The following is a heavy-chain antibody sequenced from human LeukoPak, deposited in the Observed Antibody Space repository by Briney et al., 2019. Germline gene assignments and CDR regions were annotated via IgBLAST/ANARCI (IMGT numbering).Heavy chain of an antibody. CDR3: AGSNWLRDANFDS. V-gene: IGHV4-61*02. D-gene: IGHD6-13*01. J-gene: IGHJ4*02. CDR2: IYNSGST. Sequence: SETLSLTCTVSGASTSSGLYYWNWFRQPAGKGLEYIGRIYNSGSTNYNPSLKSRVTISVDTPKNQFSLKLTSVTASDSAVYYCAGSNWLRDANFDSWGQGTLVTVSS. CDR1: GASTSSGLYY.